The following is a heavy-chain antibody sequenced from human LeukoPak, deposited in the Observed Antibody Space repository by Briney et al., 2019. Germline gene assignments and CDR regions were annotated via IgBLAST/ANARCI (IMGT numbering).Heavy chain of an antibody. J-gene: IGHJ4*02. CDR1: GFTFSDYY. V-gene: IGHV3-11*04. Sequence: PGGSLRLSCVASGFTFSDYYMSWIRQAPGKGLEWVSYISSSSSTIYYADSVKGRFTISRDNAKNTLYLQMNSLRAEDTAVYYCATISGYYYNAFDYWGQGTLVTVSS. D-gene: IGHD3-22*01. CDR2: ISSSSSTI. CDR3: ATISGYYYNAFDY.